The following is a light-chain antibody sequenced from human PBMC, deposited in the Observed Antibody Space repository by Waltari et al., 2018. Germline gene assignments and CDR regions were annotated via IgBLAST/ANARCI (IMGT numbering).Light chain of an antibody. J-gene: IGLJ2*01. CDR2: DNN. CDR1: SSNFGSGYN. CDR3: QSYDSSLSDVV. V-gene: IGLV1-40*01. Sequence: QSVLTQPPSVSGAPGQRVTISCTWSSSNFGSGYNVHRYQQLPGTAPKLPIYDNNNHPSGLPDRFSGSKSGTSASLAITGLQAEDEADYYCQSYDSSLSDVVFGGGTKLTVL.